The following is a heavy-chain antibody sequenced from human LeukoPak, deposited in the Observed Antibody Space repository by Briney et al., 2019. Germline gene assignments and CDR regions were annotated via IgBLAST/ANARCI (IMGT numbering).Heavy chain of an antibody. CDR1: GYTFTSYG. V-gene: IGHV1-18*01. Sequence: ASVKVSCKASGYTFTSYGISWVRQAPGQGLEWMGWISAYNGNTNYAQKLQGRVTMTTDTSTSTAYMELRSLRSEDTAVYYCATFVTVTTYHSDAFGIWGQGTMVTVSS. CDR3: ATFVTVTTYHSDAFGI. J-gene: IGHJ3*02. CDR2: ISAYNGNT. D-gene: IGHD4-17*01.